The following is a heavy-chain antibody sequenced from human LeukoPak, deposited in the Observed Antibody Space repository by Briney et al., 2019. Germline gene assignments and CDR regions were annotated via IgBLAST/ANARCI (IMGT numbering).Heavy chain of an antibody. CDR3: AELGITMIGGV. D-gene: IGHD3-10*02. V-gene: IGHV3-48*04. Sequence: GSLRLSCAASGFTFSSYAMSWVRQAPGKGLEWVSYISSSGSPIYYADSVKGRFTISRDNAKNSLYLQMNSLRAEDTAVYYCAELGITMIGGVWGKGTTVTISS. CDR2: ISSSGSPI. J-gene: IGHJ6*04. CDR1: GFTFSSYA.